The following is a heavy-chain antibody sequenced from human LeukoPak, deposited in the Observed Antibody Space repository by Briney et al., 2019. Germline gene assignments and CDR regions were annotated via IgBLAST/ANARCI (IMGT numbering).Heavy chain of an antibody. CDR3: AKQALLAYFDS. J-gene: IGHJ4*02. Sequence: XWMGIIYPGDSDTRYNPSFQGQVTISVEKSINTAYLQWSGLKASDTAIYYCAKQALLAYFDSWGQGTPVTVSS. CDR2: IYPGDSDT. V-gene: IGHV5-51*01. D-gene: IGHD6-13*01.